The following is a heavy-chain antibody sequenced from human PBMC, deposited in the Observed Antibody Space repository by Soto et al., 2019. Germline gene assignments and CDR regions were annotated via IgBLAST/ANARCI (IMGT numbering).Heavy chain of an antibody. CDR1: GFTFSSYG. CDR2: IWYDGSKK. J-gene: IGHJ4*02. Sequence: QVQLVESGGGVAQPEKSLRLSCTASGFTFSSYGMHWVRQVPGKGLEWVALIWYDGSKKYYADSVKGRFTISRDNSKNTLFLQMNSLRAEDTAVYHCARDGYCSGGSCYRLWSFAYWGQGTLVTVSS. V-gene: IGHV3-33*01. D-gene: IGHD2-15*01. CDR3: ARDGYCSGGSCYRLWSFAY.